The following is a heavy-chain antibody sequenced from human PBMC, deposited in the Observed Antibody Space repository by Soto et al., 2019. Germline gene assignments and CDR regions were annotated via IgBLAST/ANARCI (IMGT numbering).Heavy chain of an antibody. J-gene: IGHJ4*02. V-gene: IGHV4-61*08. Sequence: SETLSLTCSVSGGSVSSAAYYWSWIRHPPGNGLEWIGHVYYTGSTNYNSSPKRRVPTSVDTSKNQFSLKLTSVTAADTAMYDCARAWGHLYLYYWGQGTLGTVSS. CDR3: ARAWGHLYLYY. CDR2: VYYTGST. CDR1: GGSVSSAAYY. D-gene: IGHD3-16*01.